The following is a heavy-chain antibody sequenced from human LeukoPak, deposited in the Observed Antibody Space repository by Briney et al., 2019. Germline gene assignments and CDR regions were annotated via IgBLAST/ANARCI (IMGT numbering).Heavy chain of an antibody. J-gene: IGHJ5*02. CDR2: IYYSGST. CDR1: GGSISSGGYY. CDR3: ARDYGSGSYSEYNWFDP. D-gene: IGHD3-10*01. V-gene: IGHV4-31*03. Sequence: SETLSLTCSVSGGSISSGGYYWSWFRQHPGKGLEWIWYIYYSGSTYYNPSLKGRVTISVDTSKNQFSLKLSSVTAADTAVYYCARDYGSGSYSEYNWFDPWGQGTLVTVSS.